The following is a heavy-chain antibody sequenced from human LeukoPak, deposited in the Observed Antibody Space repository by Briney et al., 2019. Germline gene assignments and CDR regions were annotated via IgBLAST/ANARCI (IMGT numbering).Heavy chain of an antibody. CDR3: AKSTGMQLWLPDY. CDR1: GFTFSSYG. Sequence: PGGSLRLSCAASGFTFSSYGMHWVRQAPGKGLEWVAFIRYDGSNKYYADSVKGRFTISRDSSKNTLSLQMNSLRAEDTAVYYCAKSTGMQLWLPDYWGQGTLVTVSS. CDR2: IRYDGSNK. V-gene: IGHV3-30*02. J-gene: IGHJ4*02. D-gene: IGHD5-18*01.